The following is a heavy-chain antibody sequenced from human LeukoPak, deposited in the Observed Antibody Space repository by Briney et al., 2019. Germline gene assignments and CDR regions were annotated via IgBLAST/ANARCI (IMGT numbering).Heavy chain of an antibody. V-gene: IGHV1-69*13. Sequence: PMASVKVSCKASGGTFSSYAISWVRQAPGQGLEWMGGIIPIFGTANYAQKFQGRVTITADGSTSTAYMELSSLRSEDTAVYYCAREQLWLTAAGHYFDYWGQGTLVTVSS. CDR3: AREQLWLTAAGHYFDY. D-gene: IGHD5-18*01. CDR2: IIPIFGTA. CDR1: GGTFSSYA. J-gene: IGHJ4*02.